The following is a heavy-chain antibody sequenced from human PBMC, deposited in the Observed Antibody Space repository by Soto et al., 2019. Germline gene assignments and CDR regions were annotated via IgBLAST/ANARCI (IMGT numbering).Heavy chain of an antibody. V-gene: IGHV3-33*01. CDR1: GFTFDAYG. Sequence: VQLVESGGGVVQPGGSPRLSCAASGFTFDAYGFHWVRQAPGKGLEWVAVVWSNGNLKYYADSVKGRFTISRDSSKSALNLQMNSLRADDTAVYYCARIQLDTIMALDYWGQGTLVTVSS. D-gene: IGHD1-1*01. J-gene: IGHJ4*02. CDR2: VWSNGNLK. CDR3: ARIQLDTIMALDY.